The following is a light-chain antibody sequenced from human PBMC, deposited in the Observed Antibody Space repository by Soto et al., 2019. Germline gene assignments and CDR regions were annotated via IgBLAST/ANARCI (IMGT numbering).Light chain of an antibody. CDR3: QQRTNWPPLT. CDR1: QSVSTY. Sequence: EIVLTQSTATLSLSPGERATLSCRASQSVSTYLAWYQQRPGQAPRLLIYEASNRATGIPARFSGSGSRADYTLTISSLEHADCAVYYSQQRTNWPPLTGGVGTKVEIK. J-gene: IGKJ4*01. CDR2: EAS. V-gene: IGKV3-11*01.